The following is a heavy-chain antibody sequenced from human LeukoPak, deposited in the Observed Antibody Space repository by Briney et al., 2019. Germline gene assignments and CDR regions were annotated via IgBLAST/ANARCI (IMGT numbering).Heavy chain of an antibody. Sequence: PSETLSLTCAISGDSISNNHWWNWVRQPPGKGLEWIGEIHHSGNTNYNSSLRSRVTMSLDKSKNQLSLKLTSVTAADTAIYYCARGVGNIAGPYWGQGTLVIVSP. V-gene: IGHV4-4*02. CDR3: ARGVGNIAGPY. J-gene: IGHJ4*02. CDR2: IHHSGNT. D-gene: IGHD6-13*01. CDR1: GDSISNNHW.